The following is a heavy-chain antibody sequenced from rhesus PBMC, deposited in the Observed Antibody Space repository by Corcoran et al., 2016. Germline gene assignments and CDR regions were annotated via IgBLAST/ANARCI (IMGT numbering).Heavy chain of an antibody. CDR2: ISESGWIT. J-gene: IGHJ4*01. Sequence: DVQLVESGGGLVKPGGSLRLSCVASGFTFSSHEMHWVRQAPGKGLEWVSVISESGWITYDADSVKGRFTISRDNSKNTLSLQMNSLRAEDTALYYCAKNPLTTVAAVGVDYWGQGVLVTVSS. CDR3: AKNPLTTVAAVGVDY. V-gene: IGHV3-100*02. D-gene: IGHD4-29*01. CDR1: GFTFSSHE.